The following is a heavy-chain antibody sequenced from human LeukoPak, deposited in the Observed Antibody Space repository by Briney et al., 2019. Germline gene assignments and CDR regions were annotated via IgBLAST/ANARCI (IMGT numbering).Heavy chain of an antibody. CDR2: IIPIFGTA. CDR1: GGTFSSYA. V-gene: IGHV1-69*05. D-gene: IGHD6-19*01. CDR3: ATVRNKQRPDFDY. J-gene: IGHJ4*02. Sequence: SVKVSCKASGGTFSSYAISWVRQAPGQGLEWMGGIIPIFGTANYAQKFQGRVTITTDESTSTAYMELSSLRSEDTAVYYCATVRNKQRPDFDYWGQGTLVTVSS.